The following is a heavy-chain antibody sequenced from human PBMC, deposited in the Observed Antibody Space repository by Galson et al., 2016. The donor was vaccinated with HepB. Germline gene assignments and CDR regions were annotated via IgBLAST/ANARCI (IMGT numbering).Heavy chain of an antibody. Sequence: SLRLSCAASGFNFSSHAMHWVRQAPGKGLEWVAVIWYDGFQKYYADSVKGRFTISSDNSKNTLYLQMNSLRAEDTAVYYCARDSHYYGSGKIYYGMDAWGQGTTVTVSS. CDR3: ARDSHYYGSGKIYYGMDA. D-gene: IGHD3-10*01. V-gene: IGHV3-33*01. CDR2: IWYDGFQK. CDR1: GFNFSSHA. J-gene: IGHJ6*02.